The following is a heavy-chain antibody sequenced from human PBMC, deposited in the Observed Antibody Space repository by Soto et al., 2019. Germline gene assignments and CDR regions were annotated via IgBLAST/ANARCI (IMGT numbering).Heavy chain of an antibody. V-gene: IGHV4-39*01. Sequence: PSETLSLTCSVSGGSISSSSYYWGWIRQPPGKGLEWIGSINYSGSTYYNPSLKSRVTISVDTSKNQFSLKLSSVTAADTAVYYCARQPSRGGSYNHYVMDVWGQGTTVIVSS. D-gene: IGHD1-26*01. CDR1: GGSISSSSYY. J-gene: IGHJ6*02. CDR3: ARQPSRGGSYNHYVMDV. CDR2: INYSGST.